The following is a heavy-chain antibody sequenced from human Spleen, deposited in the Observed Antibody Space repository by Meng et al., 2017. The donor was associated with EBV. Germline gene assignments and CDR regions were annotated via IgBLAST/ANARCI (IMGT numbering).Heavy chain of an antibody. Sequence: QVQLQGSGPGLVTPSETRSLTCTVSGGSVSSGSYYWSWIRQPPGKGLEWIGYIYYSGSTNYNPSLKSRVTISVDTSKNQFSLKLSSVTAADTAVYYCARQYCSTTSCYRDSFGYWGQGTLVTVSS. CDR1: GGSVSSGSYY. CDR3: ARQYCSTTSCYRDSFGY. D-gene: IGHD2-2*01. V-gene: IGHV4-61*01. J-gene: IGHJ4*02. CDR2: IYYSGST.